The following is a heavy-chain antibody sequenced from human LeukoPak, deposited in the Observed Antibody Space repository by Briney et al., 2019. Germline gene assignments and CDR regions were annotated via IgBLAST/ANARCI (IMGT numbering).Heavy chain of an antibody. CDR2: LTGSGGNT. V-gene: IGHV3-23*01. CDR3: VKFRGIQHYNYHMDV. Sequence: QSGGSLRLSCAASGFTFSSYAMSWVRQAPEKGLEWVSGLTGSGGNTYYADSVKGRFTISRDNSKNTLSLQMNSLRAEDAAVYYCVKFRGIQHYNYHMDVWGKGTTVTVSS. J-gene: IGHJ6*03. CDR1: GFTFSSYA. D-gene: IGHD3-10*01.